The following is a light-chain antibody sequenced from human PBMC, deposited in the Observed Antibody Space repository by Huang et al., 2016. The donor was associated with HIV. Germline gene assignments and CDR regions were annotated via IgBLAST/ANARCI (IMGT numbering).Light chain of an antibody. J-gene: IGKJ2*01. CDR2: DTS. CDR1: QSVSSN. CDR3: QQYSDGYT. V-gene: IGKV3-15*01. Sequence: ETVMTQSPVTLSLSPGERATLSCRASQSVSSNLAWYQQRHGHAPRLLSYDTSTRATGIPARFSGSGSGTEFTLTISGLQSEDFAVYYCQQYSDGYTFGQGTKVDVK.